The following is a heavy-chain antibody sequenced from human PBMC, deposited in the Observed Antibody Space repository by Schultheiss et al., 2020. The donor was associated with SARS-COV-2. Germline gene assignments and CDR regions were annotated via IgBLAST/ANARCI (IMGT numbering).Heavy chain of an antibody. J-gene: IGHJ6*02. D-gene: IGHD2-15*01. CDR3: ARDGYCSGGSCYRLDSENYYGMDV. V-gene: IGHV3-33*08. CDR2: IWYDGSNK. CDR1: GITFSSYG. Sequence: GGSLRLSCAASGITFSSYGMHWVRQAPGKGLEWVAVIWYDGSNKYYADSVKGRFTISRDNSKNTLYLQMNSLRAEDTGVYYCARDGYCSGGSCYRLDSENYYGMDVWGQGTRVKVYS.